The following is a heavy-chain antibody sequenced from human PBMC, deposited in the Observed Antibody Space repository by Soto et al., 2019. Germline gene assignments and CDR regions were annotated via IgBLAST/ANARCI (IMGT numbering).Heavy chain of an antibody. CDR1: GGTFSSYT. CDR3: ARVNRDCSGGSCYSGAWGSWFDP. D-gene: IGHD2-15*01. J-gene: IGHJ5*02. CDR2: IIPILGIA. V-gene: IGHV1-69*02. Sequence: QVQLVQSGAEVKKPGSSVKVSCKASGGTFSSYTISWVRQAPGQGLEWMGRIIPILGIANYAQKFQGRVTITADKSTSTAYMELSSLRSEETAVYYCARVNRDCSGGSCYSGAWGSWFDPWGQGTLVTVSS.